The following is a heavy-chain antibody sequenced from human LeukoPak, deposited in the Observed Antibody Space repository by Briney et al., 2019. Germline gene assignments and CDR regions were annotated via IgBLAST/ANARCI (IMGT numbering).Heavy chain of an antibody. D-gene: IGHD2-2*01. CDR2: ISAYNGNT. Sequence: ASVKVSCKASGYTFTSYGISWVRRAPGQGLEWMGWISAYNGNTNYAQKLQGTVTMTTDTSTSTAYMELRSLRSDDTAVYYCARDDIVVVPAAMWGDDYYYYGMDVWGQGTTVTVSS. CDR1: GYTFTSYG. CDR3: ARDDIVVVPAAMWGDDYYYYGMDV. J-gene: IGHJ6*02. V-gene: IGHV1-18*01.